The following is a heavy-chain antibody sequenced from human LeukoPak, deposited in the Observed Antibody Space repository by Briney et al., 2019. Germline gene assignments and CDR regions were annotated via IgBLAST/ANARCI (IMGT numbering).Heavy chain of an antibody. CDR3: AREENYDFWSGYGSYGMDV. D-gene: IGHD3-3*01. CDR2: INPNSGGT. V-gene: IGHV1-2*02. CDR1: GYTFTGYY. Sequence: ASVTVSCKASGYTFTGYYMHWVRQAPGQGLEWMGWINPNSGGTNYAQKFQGRVTMTRDTAISTDYMELSRLRSDDTAVYYCAREENYDFWSGYGSYGMDVWGQGTTVTVSS. J-gene: IGHJ6*02.